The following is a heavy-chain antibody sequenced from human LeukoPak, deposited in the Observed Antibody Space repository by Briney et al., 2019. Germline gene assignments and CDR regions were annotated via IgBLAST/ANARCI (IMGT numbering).Heavy chain of an antibody. D-gene: IGHD3-3*01. V-gene: IGHV3-21*01. CDR2: ISSSSSYI. Sequence: GVSLRLSCAASGFTFSSYSMNWVRQAPGKGLEWVSSISSSSSYIYYADSVKGRFTISRDNAKNSLYLQMNSLRAEDTAVYYCAREALYYDFWSGYYGQYYFDYWGQGTLVTVSS. J-gene: IGHJ4*02. CDR3: AREALYYDFWSGYYGQYYFDY. CDR1: GFTFSSYS.